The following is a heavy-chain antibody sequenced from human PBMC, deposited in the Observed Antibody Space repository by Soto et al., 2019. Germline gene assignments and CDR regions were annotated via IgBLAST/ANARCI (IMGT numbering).Heavy chain of an antibody. Sequence: PSEILSLTCAVYGGSFSGYYWSWIRQPPGKGLEWIGEINHSGSTNYNPSLKSRVTISVDTSKNPFSLKLSSVTAADTAAYYRARGTTYYDSTYWGQGTLVTVSS. D-gene: IGHD3-22*01. CDR2: INHSGST. V-gene: IGHV4-34*01. CDR3: ARGTTYYDSTY. CDR1: GGSFSGYY. J-gene: IGHJ4*02.